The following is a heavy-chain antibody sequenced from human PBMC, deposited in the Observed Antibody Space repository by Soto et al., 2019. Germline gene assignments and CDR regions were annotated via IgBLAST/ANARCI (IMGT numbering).Heavy chain of an antibody. V-gene: IGHV1-69*13. D-gene: IGHD2-2*01. CDR1: GGTFSSYA. CDR2: IIPIFDTA. Sequence: SVKVSCKASGGTFSSYAISWVRQAPGQGLEWMGGIIPIFDTANYAQKFQGRVTITADESTSTAYMELSSLRSEDTAVYYCARHDCTSTSCYYYYYYGMDVWGQGTTVNVSS. J-gene: IGHJ6*02. CDR3: ARHDCTSTSCYYYYYYGMDV.